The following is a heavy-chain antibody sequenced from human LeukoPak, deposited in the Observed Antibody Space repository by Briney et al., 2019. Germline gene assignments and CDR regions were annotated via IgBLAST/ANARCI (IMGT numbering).Heavy chain of an antibody. J-gene: IGHJ5*02. CDR3: ARGYGSGSYGRFDP. V-gene: IGHV1-2*02. Sequence: GASVKVSCKASGYTFTGYYMHWVRQAPGQGLEWMGWILPKSGGTDYAQKFQGRLSLTGDTSTSTAYMELTSLRSDDTAVYFCARGYGSGSYGRFDPWGQGTLVTVSS. CDR1: GYTFTGYY. D-gene: IGHD3-10*01. CDR2: ILPKSGGT.